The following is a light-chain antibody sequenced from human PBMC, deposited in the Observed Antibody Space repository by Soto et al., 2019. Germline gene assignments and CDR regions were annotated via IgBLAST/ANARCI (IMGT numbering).Light chain of an antibody. CDR1: QDISNY. CDR2: DAS. V-gene: IGKV1-33*01. J-gene: IGKJ2*01. CDR3: QQYDNLPPYT. Sequence: DIQMTQSPSSLSASVGDRVTITCQASQDISNYLNWYQQKPGKAPKLLIYDASNLEREVPSRFSGSGSGTDFTFTISSLQPENIATYYCQQYDNLPPYTFGQGTKLEIK.